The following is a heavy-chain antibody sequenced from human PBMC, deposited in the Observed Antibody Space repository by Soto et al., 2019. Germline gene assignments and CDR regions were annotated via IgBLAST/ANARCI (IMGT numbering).Heavy chain of an antibody. V-gene: IGHV1-69*01. CDR1: GGTFSSYA. D-gene: IGHD3-10*01. J-gene: IGHJ4*02. CDR2: IIPIFGTA. CDR3: VRGGVRLLGFGELHFDY. Sequence: QVQLVQSGAEVKKPGSSVKVSCKASGGTFSSYAISWVRQAPGQGLEWMGGIIPIFGTANYAQKFQGRVTITADESTSTAYMELSSLRSEDTAVYYCVRGGVRLLGFGELHFDYWGQGTLVTVSS.